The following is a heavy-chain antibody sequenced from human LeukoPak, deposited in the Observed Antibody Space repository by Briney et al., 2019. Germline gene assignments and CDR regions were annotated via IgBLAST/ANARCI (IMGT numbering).Heavy chain of an antibody. CDR3: ARQLLEWLPYFDY. J-gene: IGHJ4*02. D-gene: IGHD3-3*01. Sequence: GGSLRLSCAASGFTFSSYSMTWVRQAPGKGLEWVSSISSSSTYIYYADSVKGRFTISRDNAKNSLYLQMNSLRAEDTAVYYCARQLLEWLPYFDYWGQGTLVTVSS. CDR1: GFTFSSYS. CDR2: ISSSSTYI. V-gene: IGHV3-21*01.